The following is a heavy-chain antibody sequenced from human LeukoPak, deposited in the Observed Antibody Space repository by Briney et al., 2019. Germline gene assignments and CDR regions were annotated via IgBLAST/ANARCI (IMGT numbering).Heavy chain of an antibody. D-gene: IGHD6-6*01. CDR3: AREYSSFLDYYYGMDV. V-gene: IGHV4-4*08. CDR2: IFYSGST. Sequence: SETLSLTCSVSGGSISSYDWSWIRQPPGKGLEWIGYIFYSGSTYYNPSLKSRVTISVDTSKNQFSLKLSSVTAADTAVYYCAREYSSFLDYYYGMDVWGQGTTVTVSS. J-gene: IGHJ6*02. CDR1: GGSISSYD.